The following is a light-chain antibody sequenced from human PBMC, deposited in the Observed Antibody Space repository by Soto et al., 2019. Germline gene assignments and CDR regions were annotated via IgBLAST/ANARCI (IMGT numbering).Light chain of an antibody. V-gene: IGLV3-21*04. CDR2: YDS. J-gene: IGLJ2*01. CDR1: NIGSRS. Sequence: SYELTQPPSVSVAPGKTARITCGGNNIGSRSVHWYQQKPGQAPVLVIYYDSDRPSGIPERFSGSNSGNTATLTISRVEAGDEADYYCQVWDSHSVVFGGGTKLTVL. CDR3: QVWDSHSVV.